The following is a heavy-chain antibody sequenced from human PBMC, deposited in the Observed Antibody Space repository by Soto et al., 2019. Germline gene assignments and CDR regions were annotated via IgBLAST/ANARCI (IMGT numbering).Heavy chain of an antibody. CDR1: GFTFSSYA. V-gene: IGHV3-30-3*01. Sequence: QVQLVESGGGVVQPGRSLRLSCAASGFTFSSYAMHWVRQAPGKGLEWVTVISYDGRNKYYEDSVKGRFTISRDNFKNSLYLQMNSLRAEDTAVYYCARDEIRFSWAYGMDVWGQGTTVTVSS. CDR3: ARDEIRFSWAYGMDV. J-gene: IGHJ6*02. CDR2: ISYDGRNK. D-gene: IGHD3-3*01.